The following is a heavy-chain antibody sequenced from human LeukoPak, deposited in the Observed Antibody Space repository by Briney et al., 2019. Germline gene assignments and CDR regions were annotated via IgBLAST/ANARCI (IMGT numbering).Heavy chain of an antibody. CDR1: GGSFSGYY. D-gene: IGHD4-23*01. J-gene: IGHJ4*02. Sequence: PSETLSLTCAVYGGSFSGYYWSWIRQSPGKGLEWVSAIGNVDRDTYYADSVKGRFTISRDSSKNTLYLQMNSLTAEDTAVYYCAKDILRWSFDYWGQGTLVTVSS. CDR2: IGNVDRDT. CDR3: AKDILRWSFDY. V-gene: IGHV3-23*01.